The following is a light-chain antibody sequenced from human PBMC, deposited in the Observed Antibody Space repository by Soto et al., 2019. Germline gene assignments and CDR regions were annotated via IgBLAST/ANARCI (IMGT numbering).Light chain of an antibody. J-gene: IGKJ4*01. V-gene: IGKV3-15*01. CDR2: GAS. Sequence: EILMTQSPATLSVSPGERATLSCRASQSVSSKLAWYQQKPSQAPRLLIYGASTRATGIPARFSGSGSGTEFTLTISSLKSEDFAVYYCQQYNNWHTLTFGGGTKVDIK. CDR1: QSVSSK. CDR3: QQYNNWHTLT.